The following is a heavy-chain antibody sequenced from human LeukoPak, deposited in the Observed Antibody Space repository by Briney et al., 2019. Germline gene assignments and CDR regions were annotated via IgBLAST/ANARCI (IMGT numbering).Heavy chain of an antibody. J-gene: IGHJ5*02. CDR2: ISGSGGST. D-gene: IGHD3-22*01. CDR3: AKLTSRYYDSSGYYLS. Sequence: GGSLRLSCAASGFTFSSHAMSWVRQAPGKGLEWVSAISGSGGSTYYADSVKGRFTISRDNSKNTLYLQMNSLRAEDTAVYYCAKLTSRYYDSSGYYLSWGQGTLVTVSS. V-gene: IGHV3-23*01. CDR1: GFTFSSHA.